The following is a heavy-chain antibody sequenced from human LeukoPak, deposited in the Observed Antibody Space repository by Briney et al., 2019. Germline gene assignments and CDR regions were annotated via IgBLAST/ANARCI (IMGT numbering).Heavy chain of an antibody. CDR3: ARGDILTTRQLDS. J-gene: IGHJ4*02. D-gene: IGHD3-9*01. Sequence: AGGSLRLSCAASGFIFDDYAMHWVRRTPGKGLQWVSGITRNNAVIGYVDSVKGRFTISRDSAKNSLYLQMDSLRPDDTAFYYCARGDILTTRQLDSWGLGTLVTVPS. CDR1: GFIFDDYA. CDR2: ITRNNAVI. V-gene: IGHV3-9*01.